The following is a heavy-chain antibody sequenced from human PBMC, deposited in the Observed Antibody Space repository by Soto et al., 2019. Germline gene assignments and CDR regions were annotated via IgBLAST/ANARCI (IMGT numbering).Heavy chain of an antibody. Sequence: ASVKVSCKASGYTFTGYYVHWVRQAPGQGLEWMGWINPNSGGTNYAQKFQGWVTMTRDTSISTAYMELSRLRSDDTAVYYCARDWAAAAGDYYYYGMDVWGQGTTVTVSS. J-gene: IGHJ6*02. D-gene: IGHD6-13*01. V-gene: IGHV1-2*04. CDR2: INPNSGGT. CDR1: GYTFTGYY. CDR3: ARDWAAAAGDYYYYGMDV.